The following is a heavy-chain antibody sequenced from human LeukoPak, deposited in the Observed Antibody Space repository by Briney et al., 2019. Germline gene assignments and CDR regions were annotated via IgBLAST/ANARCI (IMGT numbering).Heavy chain of an antibody. CDR3: ARVGHSYGCPGY. CDR1: GFTFSSYE. J-gene: IGHJ4*02. D-gene: IGHD5-18*01. Sequence: GGSLRLSCAASGFTFSSYEMNWVRQAPGKGLEWVSYISSSGSTIYYADSVKGRFTISRDNAKNSLYLQMNSLRAEDTAVYYCARVGHSYGCPGYWGQGTLVTVSS. V-gene: IGHV3-48*03. CDR2: ISSSGSTI.